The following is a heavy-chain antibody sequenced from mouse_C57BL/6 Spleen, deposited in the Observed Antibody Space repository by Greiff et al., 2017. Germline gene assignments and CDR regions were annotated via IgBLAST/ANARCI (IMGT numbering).Heavy chain of an antibody. D-gene: IGHD1-1*01. V-gene: IGHV1-18*01. CDR1: GYTFTAYN. Sequence: EVQLQQSGPELVKPGASVQIPCKASGYTFTAYNMDWVKPSHGKSLEWIGDINPNNGGTIDNQKFKGKATLTVDKSSSTAYMELRSLTSEDTAVYYCARGAYDFFDYWGQGTTLTVSS. J-gene: IGHJ2*01. CDR2: INPNNGGT. CDR3: ARGAYDFFDY.